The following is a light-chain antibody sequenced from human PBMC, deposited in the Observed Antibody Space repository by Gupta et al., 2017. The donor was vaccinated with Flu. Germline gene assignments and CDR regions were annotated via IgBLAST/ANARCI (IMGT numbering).Light chain of an antibody. CDR3: SLYEGGDANCV. V-gene: IGLV8-61*01. Sequence: VTITCTWTTSSVSSTNYPGWYQQNPGQPPRMLMYSANNRPTGVPDRFSGSNCGNKAALTITGAHLDDEGEYYCSLYEGGDANCVFGGGTKLTVL. J-gene: IGLJ3*02. CDR2: SAN. CDR1: TSSVSSTNY.